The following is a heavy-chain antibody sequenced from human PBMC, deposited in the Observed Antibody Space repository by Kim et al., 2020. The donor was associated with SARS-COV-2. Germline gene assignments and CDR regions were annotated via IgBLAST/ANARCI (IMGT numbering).Heavy chain of an antibody. J-gene: IGHJ5*02. V-gene: IGHV6-1*01. CDR1: GDSVSSNSAA. CDR2: TYYRSKWYN. CDR3: AREGHGTRRSGQTGRWFDP. D-gene: IGHD3-3*01. Sequence: SQTLSLTCAISGDSVSSNSAAWNWIRQSPSRGLEWLGRTYYRSKWYNDYAVSVKSRITINPDTSKNQFSLQLNSVTPEDTAVYYCAREGHGTRRSGQTGRWFDPWGQGTLVTVSS.